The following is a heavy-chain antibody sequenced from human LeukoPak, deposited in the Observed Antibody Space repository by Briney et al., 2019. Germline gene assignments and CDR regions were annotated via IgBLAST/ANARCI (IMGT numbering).Heavy chain of an antibody. Sequence: SETLSLTCTVSGGSINSYYWSWIRQPPGKGLEWIGYIYYSGSTYYNPSLKSRVTISVDTSKNQFSLKLSSVTAADTAVYYCARLSITMIEVPSHGVDYWGQGTLVTVSS. CDR2: IYYSGST. D-gene: IGHD3-22*01. J-gene: IGHJ4*02. CDR1: GGSINSYY. V-gene: IGHV4-59*08. CDR3: ARLSITMIEVPSHGVDY.